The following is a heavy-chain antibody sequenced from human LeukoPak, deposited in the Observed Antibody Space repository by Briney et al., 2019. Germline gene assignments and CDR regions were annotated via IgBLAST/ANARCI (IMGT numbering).Heavy chain of an antibody. CDR3: AKERYYYDSSGYYRYFDY. Sequence: PGGSLRLSCAASGFTFDDYAMHWVRQAPGKGLEWVSGISWNSGSIGYADSVKGRFTISRDNAKNSLYPQMNSLRAEDTALYYCAKERYYYDSSGYYRYFDYWGQGTLVTVSS. CDR2: ISWNSGSI. V-gene: IGHV3-9*01. D-gene: IGHD3-22*01. CDR1: GFTFDDYA. J-gene: IGHJ4*02.